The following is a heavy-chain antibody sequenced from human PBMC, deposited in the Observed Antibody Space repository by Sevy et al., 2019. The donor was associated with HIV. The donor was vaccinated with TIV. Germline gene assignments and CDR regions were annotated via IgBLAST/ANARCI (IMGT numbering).Heavy chain of an antibody. D-gene: IGHD2-8*01. CDR2: LCFGCGEI. Sequence: GGSLRLSCAASGFTFSKYSMSWVRQPPGKGLEWVSTLCFGCGEINYADSVKGRFNFSRDNSKSSVYLQMNNLRPEDTAVYYCAREGCTKPHDYWGQGTLVTVSS. CDR3: AREGCTKPHDY. CDR1: GFTFSKYS. V-gene: IGHV3-23*01. J-gene: IGHJ4*02.